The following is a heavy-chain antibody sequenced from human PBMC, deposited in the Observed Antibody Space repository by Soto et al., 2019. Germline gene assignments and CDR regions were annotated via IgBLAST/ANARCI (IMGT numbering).Heavy chain of an antibody. CDR3: ARGPTLDY. J-gene: IGHJ4*02. CDR2: IYYSGTT. V-gene: IGHV4-30-4*01. Sequence: SETLSLTCTVSGGSISSGDYYWSWIRQPPGKGLEWIGYIYYSGTTYYNPSLKSRITMSIDTSKNQFSLKLNSVTAADTAVYYCARGPTLDYWGQGTLVTVSS. CDR1: GGSISSGDYY. D-gene: IGHD4-4*01.